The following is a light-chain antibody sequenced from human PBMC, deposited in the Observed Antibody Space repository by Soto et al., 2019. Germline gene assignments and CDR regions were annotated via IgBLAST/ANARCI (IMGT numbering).Light chain of an antibody. V-gene: IGKV3-15*01. Sequence: EIALTQSPATLSVSPGERATLSCRASQSVSNNLAWYQQRPGQAPRLLIYGAPSRATGIPARFSGSGSGTQFTLTISSLQSEDFALYYCQQYDNWPPFTFGQGTRLEIK. J-gene: IGKJ5*01. CDR1: QSVSNN. CDR2: GAP. CDR3: QQYDNWPPFT.